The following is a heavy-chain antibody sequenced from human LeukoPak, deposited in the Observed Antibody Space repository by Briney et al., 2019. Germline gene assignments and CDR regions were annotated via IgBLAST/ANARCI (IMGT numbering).Heavy chain of an antibody. CDR1: GGSISSSSYY. CDR2: IYYSGST. CDR3: ARGPVFYLRWCYMDV. Sequence: SETLSLTCTVSGGSISSSSYYWGWIRQPPGKGLEWIGSIYYSGSTYYNPSLKSRVTISVDTSKNQFSLKLSSVTAADTAVYYCARGPVFYLRWCYMDVWGKGTTVTVSS. J-gene: IGHJ6*03. V-gene: IGHV4-39*07. D-gene: IGHD2-21*01.